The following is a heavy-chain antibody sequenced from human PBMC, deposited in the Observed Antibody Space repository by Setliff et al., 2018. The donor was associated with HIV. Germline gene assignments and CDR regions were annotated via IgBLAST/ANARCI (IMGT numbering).Heavy chain of an antibody. CDR2: FSGSGGRT. Sequence: GGSLRLSCAASGFSFRSYAMSWVRQAPGKGLEWVSLFSGSGGRTYYADSVKGRFTISRDNSKNTLYLQMNSLRAEDTAIYYCARGSLRGVLALGMDVWGQGTTVTVSS. CDR3: ARGSLRGVLALGMDV. D-gene: IGHD3-10*01. J-gene: IGHJ6*02. CDR1: GFSFRSYA. V-gene: IGHV3-23*01.